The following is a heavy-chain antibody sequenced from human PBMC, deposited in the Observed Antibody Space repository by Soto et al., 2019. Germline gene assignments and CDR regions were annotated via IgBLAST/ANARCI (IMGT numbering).Heavy chain of an antibody. Sequence: GASVKVSCKASGYTFTSYAMHWVRQAPGQRLEWMGWINAGNGNTKYSQKFQGRVTMTKDTSTDTAYTELSSLRSEDTAVYYCATAFYYDSSGYYTDLDYWGQGTLVTVS. CDR1: GYTFTSYA. CDR3: ATAFYYDSSGYYTDLDY. D-gene: IGHD3-22*01. V-gene: IGHV1-3*01. J-gene: IGHJ4*02. CDR2: INAGNGNT.